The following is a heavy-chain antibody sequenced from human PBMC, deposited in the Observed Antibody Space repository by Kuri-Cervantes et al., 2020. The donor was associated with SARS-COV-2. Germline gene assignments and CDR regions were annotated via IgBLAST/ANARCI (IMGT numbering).Heavy chain of an antibody. Sequence: SETLSLTCTVSGGSISSGSYYWSWIRQPAGKGLEWIGHIYTSGSTNYNPSLKSRVTISVDTSKNQFSLKLSSVTAADTAVYYCARGPPYCSSGSCYYAYYYYYYMDVWGKGTTVTVSS. CDR3: ARGPPYCSSGSCYYAYYYYYYMDV. D-gene: IGHD2-15*01. CDR2: IYTSGST. CDR1: GGSISSGSYY. V-gene: IGHV4-61*09. J-gene: IGHJ6*03.